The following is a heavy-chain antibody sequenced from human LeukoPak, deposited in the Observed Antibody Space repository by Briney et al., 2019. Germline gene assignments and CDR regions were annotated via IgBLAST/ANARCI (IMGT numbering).Heavy chain of an antibody. V-gene: IGHV3-66*01. D-gene: IGHD2-15*01. CDR1: GFTVGSNY. J-gene: IGHJ6*02. Sequence: PGGSLRLSCAASGFTVGSNYMSWVRQAPGKGLEWVSIIYRGGSTNYADSVKGRFTISRDTSKNTLYLQMNSLRAEDTAVYYCARGDCSGGSCSSMDVWGQGTTVTVSS. CDR2: IYRGGST. CDR3: ARGDCSGGSCSSMDV.